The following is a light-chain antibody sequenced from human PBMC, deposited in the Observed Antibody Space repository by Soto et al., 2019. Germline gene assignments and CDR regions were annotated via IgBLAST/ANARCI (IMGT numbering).Light chain of an antibody. CDR1: QGIRDD. CDR2: AAS. CDR3: QKYNSALRT. J-gene: IGKJ1*01. V-gene: IGKV1-17*01. Sequence: DIQLTQSPSSLSASVGDRVTIACRASQGIRDDLGWYQQKAGEAPKRLIYAASSLHSGVPSRFSGSGSGTEFTLTISSLQPEDVATYYCQKYNSALRTFGQGTKVDI.